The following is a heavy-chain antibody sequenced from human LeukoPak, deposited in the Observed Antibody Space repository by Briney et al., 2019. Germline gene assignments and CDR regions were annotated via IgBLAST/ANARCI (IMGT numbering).Heavy chain of an antibody. J-gene: IGHJ5*02. Sequence: PSETLSLTCTVSGGSISSYYWSWLRQPAGKGLEWIGRIYTSGSTNYNPSLKSRVTTSVDTSKNQFSLKLSSVAAADTAVYYCAREAYDFWSGSTYNWFDPWGQGTLVTVSS. CDR2: IYTSGST. D-gene: IGHD3-3*01. CDR1: GGSISSYY. V-gene: IGHV4-4*07. CDR3: AREAYDFWSGSTYNWFDP.